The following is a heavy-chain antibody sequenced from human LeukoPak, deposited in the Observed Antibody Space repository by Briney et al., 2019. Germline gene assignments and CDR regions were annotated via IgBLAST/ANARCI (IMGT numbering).Heavy chain of an antibody. Sequence: SSETLSLTCTVSGGSISSYYWGWIRQPPGKGLEWIGSIYHSGSTYYNPSLKSRVTISVDTSKNQFSLKLSSVTAADTAVYYCARLPSSVGAFDIWGQGTMVTVSS. J-gene: IGHJ3*02. CDR3: ARLPSSVGAFDI. CDR1: GGSISSYY. CDR2: IYHSGST. V-gene: IGHV4-38-2*02.